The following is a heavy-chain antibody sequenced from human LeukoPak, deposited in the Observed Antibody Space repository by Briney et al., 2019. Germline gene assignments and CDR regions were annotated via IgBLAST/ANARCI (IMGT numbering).Heavy chain of an antibody. CDR2: IYYSGST. D-gene: IGHD3-10*01. CDR3: ARGGYYGSGNDFRFDP. V-gene: IGHV4-59*01. CDR1: GGSISSYY. J-gene: IGHJ5*02. Sequence: SETLSLTCTVSGGSISSYYWSWMRQPPGKGLEWIGYIYYSGSTNYNPSLKSRVTISVDTSKNQFSLKLTSVTAADTAVYFCARGGYYGSGNDFRFDPWGQGTLVTVSS.